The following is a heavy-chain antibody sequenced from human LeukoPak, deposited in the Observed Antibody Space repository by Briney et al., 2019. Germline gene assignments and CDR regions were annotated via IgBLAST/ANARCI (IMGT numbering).Heavy chain of an antibody. Sequence: GGSLRLSCAASGFTFSSYSMNWVRQAPGKGLEWVSSISGSGSYIYYADSVKGRFTISRDNAKNSLYLQMNSLRAEDTAVYYCAREEPSSWYNYFDHWGQGTLVTVSS. V-gene: IGHV3-21*01. CDR3: AREEPSSWYNYFDH. D-gene: IGHD6-13*01. CDR2: ISGSGSYI. CDR1: GFTFSSYS. J-gene: IGHJ4*02.